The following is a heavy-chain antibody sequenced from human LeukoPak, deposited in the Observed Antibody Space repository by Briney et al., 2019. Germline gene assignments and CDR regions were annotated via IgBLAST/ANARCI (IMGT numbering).Heavy chain of an antibody. V-gene: IGHV4-39*01. CDR3: ARVRGPTYYFDY. CDR1: GGSISSGSYY. D-gene: IGHD2/OR15-2a*01. Sequence: ASETLSLTCTVSGGSISSGSYYWGWIRQPPGKGLEWIGTIYYSGSTYYNPSLKSRVTISIDTSKNQFSLNLSSVTATDTAVYYCARVRGPTYYFDYWGQGTLVTVSS. CDR2: IYYSGST. J-gene: IGHJ4*02.